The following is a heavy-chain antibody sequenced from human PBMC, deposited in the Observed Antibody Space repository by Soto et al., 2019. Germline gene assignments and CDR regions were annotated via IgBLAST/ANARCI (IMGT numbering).Heavy chain of an antibody. D-gene: IGHD3-22*01. V-gene: IGHV4-4*02. Sequence: QVQLQESGPGLVKPSGTLSLTCAVSGGSISSSNWWSWVRQPPGKGLEWIGEIYYSGSTNYNPSLKGRVTISVDKSKNQFSLKLSSVTAADTAVYYCARDKGGYYDRSGYLYYWGQGTLVTVSS. CDR2: IYYSGST. CDR3: ARDKGGYYDRSGYLYY. CDR1: GGSISSSNW. J-gene: IGHJ4*02.